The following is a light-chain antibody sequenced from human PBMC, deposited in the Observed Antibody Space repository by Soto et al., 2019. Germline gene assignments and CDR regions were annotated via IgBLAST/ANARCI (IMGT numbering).Light chain of an antibody. CDR1: QSISSN. Sequence: EFVLTQSPGTLSLSPGERATLSCRASQSISSNLAWYQQKPGQAPRLLIYDASNRATGVPARFSGSRSGTDFTLTISDLEPADFGLYYCQQRLNWPPGFGQGTKVDIK. J-gene: IGKJ1*01. V-gene: IGKV3-11*01. CDR3: QQRLNWPPG. CDR2: DAS.